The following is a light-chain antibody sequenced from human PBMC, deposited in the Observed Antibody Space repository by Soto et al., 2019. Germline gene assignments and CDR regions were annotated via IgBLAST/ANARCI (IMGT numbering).Light chain of an antibody. CDR2: AAS. Sequence: AIRMTQSPSSLSASTGDRVTITCRASQGISSYLAWYQQKPGKAPKLLIYAASSLQSGVPSRFSGSGSGTDFTLTISGLQPDDFATYYCQQYSNFATFGQGTKVDIK. CDR3: QQYSNFAT. CDR1: QGISSY. V-gene: IGKV1-8*01. J-gene: IGKJ1*01.